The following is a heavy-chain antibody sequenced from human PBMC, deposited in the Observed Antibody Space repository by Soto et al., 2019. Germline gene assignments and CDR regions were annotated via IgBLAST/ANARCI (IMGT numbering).Heavy chain of an antibody. V-gene: IGHV4-59*08. CDR3: ARLIQGSSWYYDY. Sequence: VQLQESGPGLVKPSETLSLTCTVSGGSISSYYWSWIRQPPGKGLEWIGYIYYSGSTNYNPSLKGRGTMSVDTSKNQFSLKLSSVTAADTAVYYCARLIQGSSWYYDYWGQGTLVTVSS. CDR2: IYYSGST. J-gene: IGHJ4*02. D-gene: IGHD6-13*01. CDR1: GGSISSYY.